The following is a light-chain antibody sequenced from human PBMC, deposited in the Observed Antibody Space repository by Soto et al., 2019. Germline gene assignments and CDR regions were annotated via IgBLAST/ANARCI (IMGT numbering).Light chain of an antibody. J-gene: IGKJ1*01. CDR2: KAS. CDR3: QQYNSYWT. CDR1: QNVNNC. V-gene: IGKV1-5*03. Sequence: DIQMTQSPSTLSASVGDRVTITCRASQNVNNCLAWYQQKPGKAPKLQIHKASNLESGVPSRFSGSGSGTVFSLTISSLQPDDFATYYCQQYNSYWTFSQGTKVEIK.